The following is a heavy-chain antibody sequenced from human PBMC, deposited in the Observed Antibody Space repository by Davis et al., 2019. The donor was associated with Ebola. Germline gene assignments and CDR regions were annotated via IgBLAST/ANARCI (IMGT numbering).Heavy chain of an antibody. J-gene: IGHJ6*02. CDR3: AKDVGYYAVDV. Sequence: HTGGSLRLSCAASGFTFSSYWMHWVRHAPGKGLVWVSRINSDGSSTSYADSVKGRFTISRDNSKNSLYLQMNSLRTEDTAVYSCAKDVGYYAVDVWGPGTTVTVSS. V-gene: IGHV3-74*01. CDR1: GFTFSSYW. CDR2: INSDGSST.